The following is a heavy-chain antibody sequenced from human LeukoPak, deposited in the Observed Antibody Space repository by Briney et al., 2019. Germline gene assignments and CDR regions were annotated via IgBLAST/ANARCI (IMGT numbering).Heavy chain of an antibody. Sequence: GGSLRLSCAASGFTFSSYGMHWVRQAPGKGLEWVAFIRYDGSNKYYADSVKGRFTISRDNSKNTLYLQMNSQRAEDTAVYYCAKDSWFGETNLFDYWGQGALVTVSS. CDR1: GFTFSSYG. CDR2: IRYDGSNK. J-gene: IGHJ4*02. D-gene: IGHD3-10*01. CDR3: AKDSWFGETNLFDY. V-gene: IGHV3-30*02.